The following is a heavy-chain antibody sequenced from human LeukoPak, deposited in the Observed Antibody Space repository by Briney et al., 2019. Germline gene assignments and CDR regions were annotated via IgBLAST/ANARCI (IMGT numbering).Heavy chain of an antibody. Sequence: GESLKISCKGSGYSFNTYWIGWVRQMPGKGLEWMGIIYPGDSDTRYSPSFQGQVTISADKSISTAYLQWSSLKASDTAIYYCARRMGPNGLYAFDIWGQGTMVTVSS. CDR2: IYPGDSDT. D-gene: IGHD4/OR15-4a*01. CDR1: GYSFNTYW. CDR3: ARRMGPNGLYAFDI. V-gene: IGHV5-51*01. J-gene: IGHJ3*02.